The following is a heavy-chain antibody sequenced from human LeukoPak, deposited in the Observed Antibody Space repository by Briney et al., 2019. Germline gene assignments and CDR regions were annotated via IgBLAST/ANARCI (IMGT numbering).Heavy chain of an antibody. D-gene: IGHD3-10*01. CDR3: ARGPCWRGAICAWDY. CDR2: ISNIGTTI. J-gene: IGHJ4*02. V-gene: IGHV3-48*02. Sequence: GGSLRLSCAASGFTFSSFGINWVRQAPGKGLEWVSYISNIGTTIYYADSVEGRFTISRDNAQNSLYLQMNSLRDEDTAVYYCARGPCWRGAICAWDYWGQGTLVTVSS. CDR1: GFTFSSFG.